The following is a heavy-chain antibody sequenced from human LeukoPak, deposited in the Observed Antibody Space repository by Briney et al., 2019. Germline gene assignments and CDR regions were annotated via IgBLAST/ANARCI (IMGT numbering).Heavy chain of an antibody. CDR3: ARDELGEPTYYFDY. V-gene: IGHV3-30-3*01. Sequence: GGSLRLSCAASGFTFSSYAMHWVRQAPGKGLEWVAVISYDGSNKYYADSVKGRFTISRDNSKNTLYLQMNSLRAEDTAVYYCARDELGEPTYYFDYWGQGTLVTVSS. CDR2: ISYDGSNK. J-gene: IGHJ4*02. D-gene: IGHD3-10*01. CDR1: GFTFSSYA.